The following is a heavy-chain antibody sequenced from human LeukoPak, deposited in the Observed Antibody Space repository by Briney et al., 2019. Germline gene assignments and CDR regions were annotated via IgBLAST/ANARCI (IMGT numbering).Heavy chain of an antibody. V-gene: IGHV1-18*01. CDR3: AGENYYDSSGYRY. J-gene: IGHJ4*02. Sequence: ASVKVSCKASGGTFSSYAISWVRQAPGQGLEWMGWISAYNGNTNYAQKLQGRVTMTTDTSTSTAYMELRSLRSDDTAVYYCAGENYYDSSGYRYWGQGTLVTVSS. CDR1: GGTFSSYA. CDR2: ISAYNGNT. D-gene: IGHD3-22*01.